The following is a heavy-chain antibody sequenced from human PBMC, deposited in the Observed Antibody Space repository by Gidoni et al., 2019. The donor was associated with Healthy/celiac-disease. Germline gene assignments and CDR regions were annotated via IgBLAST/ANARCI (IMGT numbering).Heavy chain of an antibody. Sequence: EVQLLESGGGLVQPGGSLRLSCAASGFTFSSYDMSWVRQAPGKGLEWVSAISGSGGSTYYADSVKGRFTISRDNSKNTLYLQMNSLRAEDTAVYYCAKYGWEIGSGSYYSSPFFGYWGQGTLVTVSS. CDR3: AKYGWEIGSGSYYSSPFFGY. D-gene: IGHD3-10*01. V-gene: IGHV3-23*01. CDR1: GFTFSSYD. CDR2: ISGSGGST. J-gene: IGHJ4*02.